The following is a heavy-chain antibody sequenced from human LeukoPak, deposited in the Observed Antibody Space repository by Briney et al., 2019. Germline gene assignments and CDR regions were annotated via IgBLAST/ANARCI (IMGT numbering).Heavy chain of an antibody. CDR3: ARRIRYGSGSYDY. CDR1: GGSFSGYY. V-gene: IGHV4-31*11. J-gene: IGHJ4*02. CDR2: IYYSGST. Sequence: PSETLSLTCAVYGGSFSGYYWSWIRQHPGKGLEWIGYIYYSGSTYYNPSLKSRVTISVDTSKNQFSLKLSSVTAADTAVYYCARRIRYGSGSYDYWGQGTLVTVSS. D-gene: IGHD3-10*01.